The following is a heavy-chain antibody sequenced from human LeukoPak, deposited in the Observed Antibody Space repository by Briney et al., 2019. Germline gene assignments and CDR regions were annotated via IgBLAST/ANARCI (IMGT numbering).Heavy chain of an antibody. CDR1: GFTFSSYA. D-gene: IGHD4-17*01. J-gene: IGHJ4*02. CDR3: AKTGYGDYNYYFDY. CDR2: ISGSGGST. V-gene: IGHV3-23*01. Sequence: PGGALRLSCAASGFTFSSYAMSWVRQAPGKGLEWVSAISGSGGSTYYADSVKGRFTISRDNSKNTLYLQMNSLRAEDTAVYYCAKTGYGDYNYYFDYWGQGTLVTVSS.